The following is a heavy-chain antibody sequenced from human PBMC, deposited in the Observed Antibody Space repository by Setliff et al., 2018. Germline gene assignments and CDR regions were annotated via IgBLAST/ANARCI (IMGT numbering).Heavy chain of an antibody. CDR2: VSWNSGSI. Sequence: GGSLRLSCAASGFTFDDYAMHWVRQAPGKGLEWVSGVSWNSGSIGYADTVKGRFTISSDNAKNSLYLQMNSLRAEDTAVYYCARRVGFDYWGQGTLVTVSS. D-gene: IGHD1-26*01. CDR1: GFTFDDYA. J-gene: IGHJ4*02. V-gene: IGHV3-9*01. CDR3: ARRVGFDY.